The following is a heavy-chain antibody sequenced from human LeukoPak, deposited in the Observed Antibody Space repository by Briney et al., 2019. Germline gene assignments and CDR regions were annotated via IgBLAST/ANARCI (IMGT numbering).Heavy chain of an antibody. CDR1: DASLSPYF. D-gene: IGHD2-21*01. J-gene: IGHJ4*02. Sequence: SETLSLTCTVSDASLSPYFWIWIRQPPGKGLEWIGYVYYSGTTHYNPSLKSRIIISVDTSKNQFSLKLTSVTAADTAVYYCASQKVASNSGDTDYWGPGTLVTVSS. V-gene: IGHV4-59*01. CDR2: VYYSGTT. CDR3: ASQKVASNSGDTDY.